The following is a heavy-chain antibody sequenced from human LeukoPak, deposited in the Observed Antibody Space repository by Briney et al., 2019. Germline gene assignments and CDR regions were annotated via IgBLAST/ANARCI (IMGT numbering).Heavy chain of an antibody. CDR2: IYYSGTT. CDR1: GGSISSTSYY. D-gene: IGHD6-19*01. V-gene: IGHV4-39*01. CDR3: ATPQGHSSGWTDFHY. Sequence: SETLSLTCSVSGGSISSTSYYWGWIRQPPGKGLEWMGSIYYSGTTYYNPSLKSRLTISADTYNNQFSLRLSSVTAADTAVYYRATPQGHSSGWTDFHYWGQGALVTVSS. J-gene: IGHJ4*02.